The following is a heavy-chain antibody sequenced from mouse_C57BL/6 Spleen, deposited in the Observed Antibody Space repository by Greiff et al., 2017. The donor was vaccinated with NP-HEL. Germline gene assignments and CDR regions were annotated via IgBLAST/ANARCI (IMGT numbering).Heavy chain of an antibody. D-gene: IGHD2-1*01. V-gene: IGHV3-6*01. CDR2: ISYDGSN. CDR3: AREGIYYGIFYAMDY. Sequence: EVKLQESGPGLVKPSQSLSLTCSVTGYSITSGYYWNWIRQFPGNKLEWMGYISYDGSNNYNPSLKNRISITRDTSKNQFFLKLNSVTTEDTATYYCAREGIYYGIFYAMDYWGQGTSVTVSS. J-gene: IGHJ4*01. CDR1: GYSITSGYY.